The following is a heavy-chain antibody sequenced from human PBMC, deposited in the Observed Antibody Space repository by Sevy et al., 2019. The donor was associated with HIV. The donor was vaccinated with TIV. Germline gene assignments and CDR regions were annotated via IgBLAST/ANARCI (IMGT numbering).Heavy chain of an antibody. CDR1: GFTFSSYS. CDR3: AREAQRGYYDSSGYYYCAFDI. J-gene: IGHJ3*02. V-gene: IGHV3-21*01. CDR2: ISSSSSYI. Sequence: GESLKISCAASGFTFSSYSMNWVRQAPGKGLEWVSSISSSSSYIYYAASVKGRITISRDNAKNSLYLQINSLRAEDTAVYYCAREAQRGYYDSSGYYYCAFDIWGQGTMVTVSS. D-gene: IGHD3-22*01.